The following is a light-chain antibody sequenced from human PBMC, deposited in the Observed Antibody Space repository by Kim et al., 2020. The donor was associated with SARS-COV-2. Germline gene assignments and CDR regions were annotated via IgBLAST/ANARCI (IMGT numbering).Light chain of an antibody. CDR1: TTDVGSYNL. Sequence: QSALTQPASVSGSPVQSITISCTGTTTDVGSYNLVSWYQQHPGKGPKLMIYEVTKRPSGISHRFSGSKSGGTASLTISGLQSEDGAEYYCCSYAGRSTLVFGGGTKVTVL. J-gene: IGLJ3*02. CDR3: CSYAGRSTLV. CDR2: EVT. V-gene: IGLV2-23*02.